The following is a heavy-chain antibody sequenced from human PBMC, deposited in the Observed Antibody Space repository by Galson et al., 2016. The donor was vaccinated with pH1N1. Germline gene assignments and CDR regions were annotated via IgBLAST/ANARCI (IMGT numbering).Heavy chain of an antibody. CDR3: ARDTKIEGVTTGWFDP. Sequence: SVKVSCKASGYTFDMFGISWVRQAPGQGLQWMGWINPYDGNTNYAQKFQGRVTLTTDTSTSTAYLELRSLRSDDTAVYYCARDTKIEGVTTGWFDPWARERWSPSPQ. CDR1: GYTFDMFG. CDR2: INPYDGNT. D-gene: IGHD3-16*01. J-gene: IGHJ5*02. V-gene: IGHV1-18*01.